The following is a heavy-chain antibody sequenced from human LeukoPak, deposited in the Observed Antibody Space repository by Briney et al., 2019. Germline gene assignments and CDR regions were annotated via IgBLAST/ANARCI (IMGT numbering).Heavy chain of an antibody. V-gene: IGHV1-69*04. CDR2: IIPILGIA. CDR1: GGTFSSYA. D-gene: IGHD3-10*01. J-gene: IGHJ5*02. CDR3: ARESQKLLWFGELLYVHWFDP. Sequence: SVKVSCKASGGTFSSYAISWVRQAPGQGLEWMGRIIPILGIANYAQKFQGRVTITADKSTSTAYMELSSLRSEDTAVYYCARESQKLLWFGELLYVHWFDPWGQGTLVTVSS.